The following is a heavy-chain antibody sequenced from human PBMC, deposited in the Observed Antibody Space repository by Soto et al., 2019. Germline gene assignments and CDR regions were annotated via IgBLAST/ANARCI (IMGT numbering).Heavy chain of an antibody. CDR1: GFTFSNAW. CDR2: IKSKTDGGTT. Sequence: EVQLVESGGGLVKPGGSLRLSCAASGFTFSNAWMNWVRQAPGKGLEWVGRIKSKTDGGTTDYAAPVKGRFTISRDDSKNTLYLQMNSLKTEDPAVYYCTTGLGTTFHYFDYWGQGTLVTVSS. CDR3: TTGLGTTFHYFDY. J-gene: IGHJ4*02. D-gene: IGHD4-17*01. V-gene: IGHV3-15*07.